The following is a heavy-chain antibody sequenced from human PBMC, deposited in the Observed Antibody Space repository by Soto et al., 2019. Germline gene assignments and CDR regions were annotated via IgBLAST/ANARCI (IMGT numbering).Heavy chain of an antibody. J-gene: IGHJ4*02. CDR3: ARLGWELLGFDY. Sequence: PSETLSLTCTVSGGSISSSSYYWGWIRQPPGKGLEWIGSIYYSGSTYYNPSLKSRVTISVDTSKNQFSLKLTSVTAADTAVYYCARLGWELLGFDYWGQGTLVTAPQ. CDR1: GGSISSSSYY. V-gene: IGHV4-39*01. CDR2: IYYSGST. D-gene: IGHD2-15*01.